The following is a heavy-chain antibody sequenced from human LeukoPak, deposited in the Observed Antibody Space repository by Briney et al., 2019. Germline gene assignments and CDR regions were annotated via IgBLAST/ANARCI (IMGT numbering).Heavy chain of an antibody. Sequence: SETLSLTCTVSGGSIISSSYYWSWIRQPPGKRLEWIGRIYTSGSTDYNPSLRSRVTISVDPSKNQFSLKLSSVTAADTAVYYCARSMVRGLTQPYSFDYWGQGTLVTVSS. J-gene: IGHJ4*02. CDR3: ARSMVRGLTQPYSFDY. V-gene: IGHV4-61*02. CDR1: GGSIISSSYY. D-gene: IGHD3-10*01. CDR2: IYTSGST.